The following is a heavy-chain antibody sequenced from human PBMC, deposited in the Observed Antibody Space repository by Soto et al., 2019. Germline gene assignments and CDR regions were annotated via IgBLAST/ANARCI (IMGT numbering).Heavy chain of an antibody. D-gene: IGHD3-3*01. CDR1: GGTFGSYP. CDR3: ASGIIYYDFWSGYYKPYYYGMDV. V-gene: IGHV1-8*02. J-gene: IGHJ6*02. CDR2: MNPNSGNT. Sequence: ASVKVSCKASGGTFGSYPISWVRQATGQGLEWMGWMNPNSGNTGYAQKFQGRVTMTRNTSISTAYMELSSLRSEDTAVYYCASGIIYYDFWSGYYKPYYYGMDVWGQGTTVTVSS.